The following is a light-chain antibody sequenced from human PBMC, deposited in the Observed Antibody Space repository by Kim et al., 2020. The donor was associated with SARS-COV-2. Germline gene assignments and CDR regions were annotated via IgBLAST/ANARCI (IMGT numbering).Light chain of an antibody. CDR2: EDN. J-gene: IGLJ2*01. Sequence: GKTVTIACTRSGGRIASNYVQWYQQRPGRAPTTVIYEDNQRPSVVPDRFSGSIDSSSNSASLTISGLKTEDEADYYCQSYDSSNVVFGGGTQLTVL. CDR3: QSYDSSNVV. V-gene: IGLV6-57*03. CDR1: GGRIASNY.